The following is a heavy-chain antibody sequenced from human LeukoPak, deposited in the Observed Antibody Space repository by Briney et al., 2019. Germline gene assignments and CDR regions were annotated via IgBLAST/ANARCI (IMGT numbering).Heavy chain of an antibody. CDR1: GGSISSYY. J-gene: IGHJ4*02. CDR2: IYYSGST. Sequence: PSETLSLTCTVPGGSISSYYWSWIRQPPGKGLEWIGYIYYSGSTNYNPSLKSRVTISVDTSKNQFSLKLSSVTAADTAVYYCASIHAYCGGDCYSHPDYWGQGTLVTVSS. D-gene: IGHD2-21*02. V-gene: IGHV4-59*01. CDR3: ASIHAYCGGDCYSHPDY.